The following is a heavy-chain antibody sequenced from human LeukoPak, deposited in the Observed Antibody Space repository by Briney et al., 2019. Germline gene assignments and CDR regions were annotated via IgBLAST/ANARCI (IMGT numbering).Heavy chain of an antibody. CDR1: GGTFSSYA. V-gene: IGHV1-69*05. CDR2: IIPIFGTA. J-gene: IGHJ4*02. Sequence: GASVKVSCKASGGTFSSYAISWVRQAPGQGLEWMGRIIPIFGTANYAQKFQGRVTITTDESTSTAYMELSSLRSEDTAVYCCARDHIFSAGRNSYFDYWGQGTLVTVSS. CDR3: ARDHIFSAGRNSYFDY. D-gene: IGHD3-3*02.